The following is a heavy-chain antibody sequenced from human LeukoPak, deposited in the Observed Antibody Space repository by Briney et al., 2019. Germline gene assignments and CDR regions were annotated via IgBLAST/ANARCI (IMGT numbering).Heavy chain of an antibody. CDR3: AREATDIVVVVAATGFDAFDI. CDR2: ISASNGNT. D-gene: IGHD2-15*01. CDR1: GYTFTTFG. J-gene: IGHJ3*02. V-gene: IGHV1-18*01. Sequence: ASVMVSCKASGYTFTTFGINWVRQAPGQGLEWMGWISASNGNTNYAQKLQGRVTMTTDTSTSTAYMELRSLRSDDTAVYYCAREATDIVVVVAATGFDAFDIWGQGTMVTVSS.